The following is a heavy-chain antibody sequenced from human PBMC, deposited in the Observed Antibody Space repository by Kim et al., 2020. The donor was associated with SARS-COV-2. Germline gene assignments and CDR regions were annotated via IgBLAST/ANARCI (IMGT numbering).Heavy chain of an antibody. D-gene: IGHD2-2*01. Sequence: KGRITISRDNAKNKLYFQMNSLRADDTAIYYCAKRDCTTASCHFYYFDYWGQGSLVTVSS. CDR3: AKRDCTTASCHFYYFDY. V-gene: IGHV3-74*01. J-gene: IGHJ4*02.